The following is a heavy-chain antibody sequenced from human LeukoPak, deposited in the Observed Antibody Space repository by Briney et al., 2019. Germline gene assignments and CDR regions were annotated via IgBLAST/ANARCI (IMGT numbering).Heavy chain of an antibody. CDR2: IYWDDDK. CDR3: AHTYCSGGSCPPRLDN. Sequence: SGPTLVNPTQTLTLTCTFSGFSLSTSGVGVGWIRQPPGKALEWLALIYWDDDKRYSPSLKSRLTITKDTSKNQVVLTMANMDPVDTATYYCAHTYCSGGSCPPRLDNWGQGTLVTVSS. CDR1: GFSLSTSGVG. V-gene: IGHV2-5*02. D-gene: IGHD2-15*01. J-gene: IGHJ4*02.